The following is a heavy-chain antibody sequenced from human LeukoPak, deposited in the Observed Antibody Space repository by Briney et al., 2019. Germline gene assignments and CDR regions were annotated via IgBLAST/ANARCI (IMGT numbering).Heavy chain of an antibody. J-gene: IGHJ4*02. CDR3: ARHKRVTIFGVVIKGEFDY. V-gene: IGHV4-34*01. Sequence: SETLSLTCAVYGGSFSGYYWSWIRQPPGKGLEWIGEINHSGSTTYNPSLKSRVTISVDTSKNQLSLKLSSVTAADTAVYYCARHKRVTIFGVVIKGEFDYWGQGTLVTVSS. CDR1: GGSFSGYY. CDR2: INHSGST. D-gene: IGHD3-3*01.